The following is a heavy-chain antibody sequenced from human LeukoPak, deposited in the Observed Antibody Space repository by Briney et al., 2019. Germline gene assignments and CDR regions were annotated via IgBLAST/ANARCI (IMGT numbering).Heavy chain of an antibody. CDR2: ISSSSSTI. J-gene: IGHJ4*02. Sequence: QSGGSLRLSCAASGFTFSSYSMNWVRQAPGKGLEWVSYISSSSSTIYYADSVKGRFTISRDNAKNSLYLQMNSLRAEDTAVYYCARDEVTTVVTLAYWGQGTLVTVSS. V-gene: IGHV3-48*04. D-gene: IGHD4-23*01. CDR3: ARDEVTTVVTLAY. CDR1: GFTFSSYS.